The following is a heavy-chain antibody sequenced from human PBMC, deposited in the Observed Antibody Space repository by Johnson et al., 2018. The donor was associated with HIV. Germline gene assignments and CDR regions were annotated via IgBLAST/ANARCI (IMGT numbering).Heavy chain of an antibody. CDR2: ISYDGSNK. D-gene: IGHD3-22*01. Sequence: QVQLVESGGGVVQPGRSLRLSCAASGFTFSSYAMHWVRQAPGKGLEWVTLISYDGSNKYYADSVKGRFTISRDNSKNTLYLQMNSLRDEYTSVYYCARGLTMIVVVDAFDIWGQGTMVTVSS. CDR3: ARGLTMIVVVDAFDI. V-gene: IGHV3-30-3*01. J-gene: IGHJ3*02. CDR1: GFTFSSYA.